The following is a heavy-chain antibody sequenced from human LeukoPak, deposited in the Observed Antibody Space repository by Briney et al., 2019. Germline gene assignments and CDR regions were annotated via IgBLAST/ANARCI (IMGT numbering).Heavy chain of an antibody. V-gene: IGHV1-69*13. D-gene: IGHD2-2*01. Sequence: SVKVSCKASGDTFSSYAISWVRQAPGQGLEWMGGIIPIFGTADYAQKFQGRVTITADESTSTAYMELSSLRSEDTAVYYCALQAGYCSSTSCPGDYWGQGTLVTVSS. CDR1: GDTFSSYA. J-gene: IGHJ4*02. CDR2: IIPIFGTA. CDR3: ALQAGYCSSTSCPGDY.